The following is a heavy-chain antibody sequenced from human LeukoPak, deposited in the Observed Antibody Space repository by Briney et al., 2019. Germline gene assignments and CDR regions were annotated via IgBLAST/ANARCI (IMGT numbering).Heavy chain of an antibody. CDR3: ARGLLGYSSSWYSY. Sequence: PSETLSLTCTVSGGSISSYYWSWIRQPPGKGLEWIGYIYYSGSTNYNPSLKSRVTISVDTSKNQFSLKLSSVTAADTAVYYCARGLLGYSSSWYSYWGQGTLVTVSS. V-gene: IGHV4-59*12. CDR2: IYYSGST. CDR1: GGSISSYY. J-gene: IGHJ4*02. D-gene: IGHD6-13*01.